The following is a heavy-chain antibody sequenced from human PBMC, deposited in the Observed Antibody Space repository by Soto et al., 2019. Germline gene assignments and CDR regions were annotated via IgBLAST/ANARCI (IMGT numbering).Heavy chain of an antibody. CDR1: GGSISSYY. CDR2: IYYSGST. V-gene: IGHV4-59*01. CDR3: ARGPPFIAARRGYYYYGMDV. D-gene: IGHD6-6*01. Sequence: SETLSLTCTVSGGSISSYYWSWIRQPPGKGLEWIGYIYYSGSTNYNPSLKSQVTISVDTSKNQFSLKLSSVTAADTAVYYCARGPPFIAARRGYYYYGMDVWGQGTTVTVSS. J-gene: IGHJ6*02.